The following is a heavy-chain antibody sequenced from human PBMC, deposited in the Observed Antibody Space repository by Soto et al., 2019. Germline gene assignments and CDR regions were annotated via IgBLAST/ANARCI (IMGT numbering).Heavy chain of an antibody. V-gene: IGHV3-30-3*01. CDR1: GFTFSSYA. J-gene: IGHJ6*02. Sequence: QVQLVESGGGVVQPGRSLRLSCAASGFTFSSYAMHWVRQAPGKGLEWVAVISYDGSNKYYADSVKGRFTISRDNSKNTLYLQMNSRRAEDTAVYYCAREGWVPQWGDYYYYYGMDVWGQGTTVTVSS. CDR3: AREGWVPQWGDYYYYYGMDV. CDR2: ISYDGSNK. D-gene: IGHD1-1*01.